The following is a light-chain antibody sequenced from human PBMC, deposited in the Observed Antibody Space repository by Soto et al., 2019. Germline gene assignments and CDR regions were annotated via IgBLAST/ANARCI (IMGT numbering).Light chain of an antibody. CDR2: DAS. V-gene: IGKV1-5*01. J-gene: IGKJ1*01. Sequence: DIQMTQSPSSLSASVVDRFTITCRASQSISSYLNWYQHKPGKAPKLLIYDASSLESGVPSRFSGSGSGTEFTLTISSLQPDDFATYYCQQFNSYSPGAFGQGTKVDIK. CDR3: QQFNSYSPGA. CDR1: QSISSY.